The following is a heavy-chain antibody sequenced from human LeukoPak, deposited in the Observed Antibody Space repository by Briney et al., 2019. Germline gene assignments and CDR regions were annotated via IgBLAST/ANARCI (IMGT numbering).Heavy chain of an antibody. D-gene: IGHD3-22*01. Sequence: VASVKVSCKASGGTFSSYAISWVRQAPGQGLEWMGGIIPIFGTANYAQKFQGRVTITADESTSTAYMELSSLRSEDTAVYYCARDWGYYYDSSGLYGMDVWGQGTTVTVSS. V-gene: IGHV1-69*13. CDR1: GGTFSSYA. CDR3: ARDWGYYYDSSGLYGMDV. CDR2: IIPIFGTA. J-gene: IGHJ6*02.